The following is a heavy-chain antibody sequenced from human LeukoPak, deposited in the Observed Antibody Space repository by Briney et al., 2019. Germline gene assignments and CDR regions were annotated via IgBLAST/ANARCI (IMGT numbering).Heavy chain of an antibody. D-gene: IGHD2-2*01. Sequence: GGSLRLSCAASGYTFSDYSMHWVRQAPGKGLEWVSVISSGSYYINYAESVKGRFTTSRDNAKNTLYLQMNSLRAEDTAVYYCARTQPADVWGKGTMVTVSS. V-gene: IGHV3-21*06. CDR1: GYTFSDYS. J-gene: IGHJ6*03. CDR2: ISSGSYYI. CDR3: ARTQPADV.